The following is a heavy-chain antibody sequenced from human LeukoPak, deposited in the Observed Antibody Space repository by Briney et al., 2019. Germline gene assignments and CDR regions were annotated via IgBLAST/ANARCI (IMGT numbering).Heavy chain of an antibody. CDR3: AELGITMIGGV. CDR2: IRYVGTNQ. J-gene: IGHJ6*04. CDR1: GFTFSSYG. V-gene: IGHV3-30*02. D-gene: IGHD3-10*02. Sequence: GGSLRLSCAASGFTFSSYGMHWVRQAPGKGLEWVAFIRYVGTNQYYADSVKGRFTISRDNAKNSLYLQMNSLRAEDTAVYYCAELGITMIGGVWGKGTTVTISS.